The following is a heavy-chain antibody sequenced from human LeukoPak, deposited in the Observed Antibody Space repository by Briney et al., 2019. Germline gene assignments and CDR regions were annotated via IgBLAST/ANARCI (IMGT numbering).Heavy chain of an antibody. V-gene: IGHV3-33*01. D-gene: IGHD5-24*01. CDR1: GFTFSSYG. J-gene: IGHJ5*02. CDR3: ARDVTISGNNWFDP. Sequence: PGRSLRLSCAASGFTFSSYGIHWVRQAPGKGLEWVAFISYDGSDKSYADSVMGRFTISRDNSKNMLYLQMSSLRAADTAVFYCARDVTISGNNWFDPWGQGTLVTVSS. CDR2: ISYDGSDK.